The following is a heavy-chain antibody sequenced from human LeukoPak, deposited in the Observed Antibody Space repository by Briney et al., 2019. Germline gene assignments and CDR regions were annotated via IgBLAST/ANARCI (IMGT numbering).Heavy chain of an antibody. J-gene: IGHJ3*02. V-gene: IGHV3-21*01. Sequence: GGSLRLSCAASGFTFSSYSMNWVRQAPGKGLEWVSSISSSSSYIYYADSVKGRFTISRDNAKNSLYLQMNSLRAEDTAVYYCARGSSKLLSFGELVGAFDIWGQGTMVTVSS. CDR3: ARGSSKLLSFGELVGAFDI. CDR1: GFTFSSYS. D-gene: IGHD3-10*01. CDR2: ISSSSSYI.